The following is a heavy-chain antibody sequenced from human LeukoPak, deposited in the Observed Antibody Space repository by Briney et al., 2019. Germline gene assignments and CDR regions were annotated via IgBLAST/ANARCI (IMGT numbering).Heavy chain of an antibody. J-gene: IGHJ4*02. Sequence: GGSLRLSCAASGFTFSSYGMHWARQAPGKGLEWVAFIRYDGSNKYYADSVKGRFTISRDNSKNTLYLQMNSLRAEDTAVYYCAKDGGYYFDYWGQGTLVTVSS. CDR2: IRYDGSNK. CDR1: GFTFSSYG. CDR3: AKDGGYYFDY. V-gene: IGHV3-30*02.